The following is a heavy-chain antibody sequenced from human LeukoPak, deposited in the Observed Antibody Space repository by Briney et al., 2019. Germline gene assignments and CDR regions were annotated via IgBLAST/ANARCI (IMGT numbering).Heavy chain of an antibody. CDR2: ISAYNGNT. CDR1: GYTFTSYG. J-gene: IGHJ4*02. D-gene: IGHD4-17*01. Sequence: ASVKVSCKASGYTFTSYGISWVRQAPGQGLEWMGWISAYNGNTNYAQKLQGRVTMTTDTSTSTAYMELRSLRSDDTAVYYCGRIRDYDPRRYYFDYWGQGTLVTVSS. V-gene: IGHV1-18*01. CDR3: GRIRDYDPRRYYFDY.